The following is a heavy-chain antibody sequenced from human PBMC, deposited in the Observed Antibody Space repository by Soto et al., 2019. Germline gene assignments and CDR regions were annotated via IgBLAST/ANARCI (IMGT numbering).Heavy chain of an antibody. CDR2: IIPIFGTA. Sequence: QVQLVQSGAEVKKPGSPVKVSCKASGGTFSSYAISWVRQAPGQGLEWMGGIIPIFGTANYAQKFQGRVTITADKATSTAYMELSSLRSEETAVYYCARDPTRGWGSYRVPWGQGTLVTVSS. J-gene: IGHJ5*02. V-gene: IGHV1-69*06. CDR3: ARDPTRGWGSYRVP. CDR1: GGTFSSYA. D-gene: IGHD3-16*01.